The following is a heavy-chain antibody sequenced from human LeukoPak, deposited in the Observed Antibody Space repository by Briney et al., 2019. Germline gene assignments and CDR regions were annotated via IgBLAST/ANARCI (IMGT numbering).Heavy chain of an antibody. J-gene: IGHJ4*02. CDR2: IHRSGSP. V-gene: IGHV4-4*02. CDR1: LDSTTSNF. Sequence: SETLSLTCTVSLDSTTSNFWSWVRQPPGKGLEWIGEIHRSGSPNYNPSLQSRVTITIDRSRNQIVLELSSVTAADTAVYYCAREILGGFNPGAYWAQGTLVTVSS. CDR3: AREILGGFNPGAY. D-gene: IGHD1-14*01.